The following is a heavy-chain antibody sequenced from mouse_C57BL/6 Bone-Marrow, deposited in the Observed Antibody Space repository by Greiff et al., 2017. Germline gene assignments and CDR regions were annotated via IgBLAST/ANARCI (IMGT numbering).Heavy chain of an antibody. CDR2: IYPGSGST. CDR3: ARGEYYGSSLAWFAY. J-gene: IGHJ3*01. CDR1: GYTFTSYW. V-gene: IGHV1-55*01. D-gene: IGHD1-1*01. Sequence: QVQLQQPGAELVKPGASVKMSCKASGYTFTSYWITWVKQRPGQGLVWIGDIYPGSGSTNYNEKFKSKATLTVDTSSSTAYMQLSSLTSEDSAVYYCARGEYYGSSLAWFAYWGQGTLVTVSA.